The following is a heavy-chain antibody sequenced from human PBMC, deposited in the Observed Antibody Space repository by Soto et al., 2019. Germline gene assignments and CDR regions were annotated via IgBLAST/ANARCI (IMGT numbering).Heavy chain of an antibody. CDR3: XXXGGLPRYY. Sequence: QLQLQESGSGLVKPSQTLSLTCAVSGGSISSGGYSWSWIRQPPGKGLEWIGYIYHSGSTYYNPSLKXXVXXXXXXXXXXXXXXXXXXXXXXTAVYYXXXXGGLPRYYWGQGTLVTVSS. D-gene: IGHD3-10*01. CDR2: IYHSGST. V-gene: IGHV4-30-2*01. J-gene: IGHJ4*02. CDR1: GGSISSGGYS.